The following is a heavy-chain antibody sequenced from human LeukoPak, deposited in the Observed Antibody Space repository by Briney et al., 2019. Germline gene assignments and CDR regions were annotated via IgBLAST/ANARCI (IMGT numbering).Heavy chain of an antibody. CDR1: GGTFSSYA. V-gene: IGHV1-2*02. CDR2: INPNSGGT. J-gene: IGHJ4*02. CDR3: ASQGLVDTAMVTSDY. Sequence: ASVKVSCKASGGTFSSYAISWVRQAPGQGLEWMGWINPNSGGTNYAQKFQGRVTMTRDTSISTAYMELSRLRSDDTAVYYCASQGLVDTAMVTSDYWGQGTLVTVSS. D-gene: IGHD5-18*01.